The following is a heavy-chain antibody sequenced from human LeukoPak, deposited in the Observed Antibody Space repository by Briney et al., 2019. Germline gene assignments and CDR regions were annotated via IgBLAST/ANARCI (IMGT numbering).Heavy chain of an antibody. CDR2: INGDGGST. Sequence: GGSLRLSCEASGFAFRSHWMHWVRQAPGKGLVWVSNINGDGGSTGYADSVKGRFTTSRDNAKNTLYLHMNSLRVEDTAVYYCARDEVGAPPIDYWGQGALVTVSS. J-gene: IGHJ4*02. CDR1: GFAFRSHW. CDR3: ARDEVGAPPIDY. V-gene: IGHV3-74*01. D-gene: IGHD1-26*01.